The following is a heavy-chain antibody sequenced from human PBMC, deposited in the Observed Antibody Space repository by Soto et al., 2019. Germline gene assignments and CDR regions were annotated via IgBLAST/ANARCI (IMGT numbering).Heavy chain of an antibody. Sequence: QVTLKESGPVLVKPTETLTLTCTVSGFSLSNARLGVIWIRQPPAKALEWLAHIFSNEEKAYSTSLKSRLTMSQDPSKSQVVPTITNMDPVDTATYHCARIRPYSVYDYYFDYWGQGTLVTVSS. V-gene: IGHV2-26*01. J-gene: IGHJ4*02. D-gene: IGHD5-12*01. CDR3: ARIRPYSVYDYYFDY. CDR1: GFSLSNARLG. CDR2: IFSNEEK.